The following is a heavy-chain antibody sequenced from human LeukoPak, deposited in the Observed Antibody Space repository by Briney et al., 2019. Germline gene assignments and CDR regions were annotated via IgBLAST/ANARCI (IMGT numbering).Heavy chain of an antibody. CDR3: TTGLYDYVWGSYRYGY. CDR2: IKSKTDGGTT. V-gene: IGHV3-15*01. Sequence: GGSLRLSCAASGFTFSNAWMSWVRQAPGKGLEWVGRIKSKTDGGTTDYAAPVKGRFTISRDDSKNTLYLQMNSLKTEDTAVYYCTTGLYDYVWGSYRYGYWGQGTLVTVSS. J-gene: IGHJ4*02. D-gene: IGHD3-16*02. CDR1: GFTFSNAW.